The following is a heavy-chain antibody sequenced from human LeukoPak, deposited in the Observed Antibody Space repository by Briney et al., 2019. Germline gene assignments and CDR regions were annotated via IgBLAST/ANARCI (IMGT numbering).Heavy chain of an antibody. CDR2: ISGSGVST. V-gene: IGHV3-23*01. Sequence: GGSPRLSSAPSGFTFSSPAMSWVRDAPGKGLGRVSHISGSGVSTYYADSVKGLFTISRDNSKNTLYLQMNSLRAEDTAVYYCAKTLNASLNYAMDVWGQGTTVTVSS. CDR3: AKTLNASLNYAMDV. CDR1: GFTFSSPA. J-gene: IGHJ6*02. D-gene: IGHD2-2*01.